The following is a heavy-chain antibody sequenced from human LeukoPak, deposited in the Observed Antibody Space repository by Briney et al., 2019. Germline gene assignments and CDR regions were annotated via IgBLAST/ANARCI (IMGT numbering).Heavy chain of an antibody. Sequence: GGPLRLSCAASGFTFSSYWMTWLRQAPGKGLEWVANIQHDGSDQYYEDSVKGRFTISRDNAKDSLFLQMNSLRAEDTAVYYCVRGGESTWSWGQGTLVTVSS. J-gene: IGHJ5*02. CDR3: VRGGESTWS. V-gene: IGHV3-7*01. CDR2: IQHDGSDQ. D-gene: IGHD2-15*01. CDR1: GFTFSSYW.